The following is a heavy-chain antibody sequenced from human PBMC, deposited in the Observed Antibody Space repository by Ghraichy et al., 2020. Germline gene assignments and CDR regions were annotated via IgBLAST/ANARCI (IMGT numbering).Heavy chain of an antibody. J-gene: IGHJ5*02. CDR1: GFTFSNYW. CDR2: IKQDGSEK. CDR3: ARDFPDNSGSGFDP. Sequence: GESLNISCAVSGFTFSNYWMSWVRQAPGKGLEWVANIKQDGSEKYYVDSVKGRFTISRDNAKNSLYLQMNSLRAEDTAVYYCARDFPDNSGSGFDPWGQGTLVTVSS. V-gene: IGHV3-7*01. D-gene: IGHD3-22*01.